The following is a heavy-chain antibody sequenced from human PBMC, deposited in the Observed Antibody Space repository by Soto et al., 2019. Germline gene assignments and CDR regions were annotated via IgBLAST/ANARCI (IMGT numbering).Heavy chain of an antibody. Sequence: QVQLVQSGADLKKPGASVQVSCKTSGYTFSNYAINWVRQAPAQGIEWMGWISSYNSYNGDTKYARMLQDRLTMTIATSTAAAYMELRSLRSDDTAVYYCARSELGRGEVGYYGMEVWGQGTTVTVSS. V-gene: IGHV1-18*04. D-gene: IGHD3-16*01. CDR1: GYTFSNYA. CDR3: ARSELGRGEVGYYGMEV. J-gene: IGHJ6*02. CDR2: ISSYNSYNGDT.